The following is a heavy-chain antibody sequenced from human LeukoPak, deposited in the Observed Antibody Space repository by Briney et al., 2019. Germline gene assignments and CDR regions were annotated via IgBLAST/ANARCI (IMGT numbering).Heavy chain of an antibody. CDR2: ISSSSSYI. D-gene: IGHD3-10*01. J-gene: IGHJ4*02. CDR1: GFTFSSYS. CDR3: ARGAGAFDY. Sequence: GGSLRLSCAASGFTFSSYSMNWVRQAPGKGLEWVSSISSSSSYICYADSVKGRFTISRDNAKNSLYLQMNSLRAEDTAVYYCARGAGAFDYWGQGTLVTVSS. V-gene: IGHV3-21*01.